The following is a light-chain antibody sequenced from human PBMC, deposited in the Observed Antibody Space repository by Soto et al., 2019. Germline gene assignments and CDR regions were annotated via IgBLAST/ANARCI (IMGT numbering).Light chain of an antibody. V-gene: IGLV2-14*01. Sequence: QYALTQPASVSGSPGQSITISCTGTSSDVGAYNYVSWYQQHPGKAPELMIYEVSNRPSGVSNRFSGSKSGSTASLTISGLQAEDEADYYCSSYTTSNTWLFGGGTKLTVL. J-gene: IGLJ3*02. CDR1: SSDVGAYNY. CDR2: EVS. CDR3: SSYTTSNTWL.